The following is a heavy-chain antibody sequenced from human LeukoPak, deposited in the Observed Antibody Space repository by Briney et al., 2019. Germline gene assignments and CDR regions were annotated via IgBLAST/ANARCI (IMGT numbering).Heavy chain of an antibody. CDR3: ARGRYYYDSSGLYGMDV. J-gene: IGHJ6*02. CDR2: INHSGST. CDR1: GGSFSGYY. V-gene: IGHV4-34*01. D-gene: IGHD3-22*01. Sequence: SETLSLTCAVYGGSFSGYYWSWIRQPPGKGLEWVGEINHSGSTNYNPSLKRRGTISVDTSENQFSLKLSSVTAADTAVYYCARGRYYYDSSGLYGMDVWGQGTTVTVSS.